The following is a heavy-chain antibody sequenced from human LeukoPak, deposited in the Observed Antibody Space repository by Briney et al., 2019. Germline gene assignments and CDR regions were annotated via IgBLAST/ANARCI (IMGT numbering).Heavy chain of an antibody. Sequence: ASVKVSCKASGYTFTGYYMHWVRQAPGQGLGWMGWINPNSGGTNYAQKFQGRVTMTRDTSISTAYMELSRLRSDDTAVYYCARAGTYYYDSSGYPTLYYYYYMDVWGKGTTVTVSS. CDR3: ARAGTYYYDSSGYPTLYYYYYMDV. CDR1: GYTFTGYY. J-gene: IGHJ6*03. CDR2: INPNSGGT. V-gene: IGHV1-2*02. D-gene: IGHD3-22*01.